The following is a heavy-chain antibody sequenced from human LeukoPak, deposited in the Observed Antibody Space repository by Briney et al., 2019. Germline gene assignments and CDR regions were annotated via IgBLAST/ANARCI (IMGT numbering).Heavy chain of an antibody. V-gene: IGHV3-21*01. Sequence: GGSLRLSCAASGFTFSSYAMSWVRQAPGKGLEWVSSISSSSSYIYYADSVKGRFTISRDNAKNSLYLQMNSLRAEDTAVYYCARDPYSSGWYGDYWGQGTLVTVSS. CDR2: ISSSSSYI. CDR1: GFTFSSYA. CDR3: ARDPYSSGWYGDY. D-gene: IGHD6-19*01. J-gene: IGHJ4*02.